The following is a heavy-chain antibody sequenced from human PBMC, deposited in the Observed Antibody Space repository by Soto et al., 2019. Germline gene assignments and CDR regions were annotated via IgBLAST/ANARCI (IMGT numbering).Heavy chain of an antibody. CDR1: GYTFTSYA. CDR2: INAGNGNT. CDR3: ARGTAMDYYYYYYMDV. Sequence: ASVKVSCKASGYTFTSYAMHWVRQAPGQRLEWMGWINAGNGNTKYSQKYQGRVTITRDTSASTAYMELSSLRSEDTAVYYCARGTAMDYYYYYYMDVWGKGTTVTVSS. V-gene: IGHV1-3*01. J-gene: IGHJ6*03. D-gene: IGHD5-18*01.